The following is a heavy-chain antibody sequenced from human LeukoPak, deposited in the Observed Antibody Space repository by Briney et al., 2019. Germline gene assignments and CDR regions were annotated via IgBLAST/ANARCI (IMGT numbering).Heavy chain of an antibody. Sequence: GGSLRLSCEGSGFIFSSYWMNWVRQAPGKGLEWVANINQDGSEKYYVDSVKGRFTISRDNAKKSLYLQMNSLRAVDTAVYYCARASTGYYMDVWGKGTTVTVS. CDR1: GFIFSSYW. CDR3: ARASTGYYMDV. V-gene: IGHV3-7*01. D-gene: IGHD6-13*01. CDR2: INQDGSEK. J-gene: IGHJ6*03.